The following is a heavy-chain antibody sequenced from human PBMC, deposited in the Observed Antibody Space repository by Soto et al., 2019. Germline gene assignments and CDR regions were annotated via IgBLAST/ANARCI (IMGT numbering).Heavy chain of an antibody. J-gene: IGHJ4*02. CDR3: ARQIYDSDTGPNFQYYFDS. Sequence: GESLKISCKGSGYSFAGYWITWVRQKPGKGLEWMGRIDPSDSQTYYSPSFRGHVTISVTKSITSVFLQWSSLRASDTAMYYCARQIYDSDTGPNFQYYFDSWGQGTPVTVSS. CDR1: GYSFAGYW. D-gene: IGHD3-22*01. CDR2: IDPSDSQT. V-gene: IGHV5-10-1*01.